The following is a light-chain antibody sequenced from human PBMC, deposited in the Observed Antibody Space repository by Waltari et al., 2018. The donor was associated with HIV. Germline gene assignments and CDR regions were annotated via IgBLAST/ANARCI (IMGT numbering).Light chain of an antibody. CDR1: ALPKQY. J-gene: IGLJ2*01. CDR3: QSADSSGSPYVV. Sequence: SYELTQPTSVSVSPGQTARITCSGDALPKQYTYWYQQKPGQCPVLGIYKDSERPSGIPERFSGSNSGTTVTLTISGVQAEDEADYYCQSADSSGSPYVVFGGGTKLTVL. V-gene: IGLV3-25*03. CDR2: KDS.